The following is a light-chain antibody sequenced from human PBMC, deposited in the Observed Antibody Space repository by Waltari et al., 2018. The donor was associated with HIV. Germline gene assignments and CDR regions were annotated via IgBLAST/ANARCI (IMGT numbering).Light chain of an antibody. Sequence: SYELTQPPSVSVSPGQTARITCSGDALPKKYAYWYQQKSGQAPVLVIYEDIQRPSGIPDRFSGSSSGTVATLTISGAQVEDEADYYCYSTDSSDWVFGGGTKLTVL. CDR2: EDI. CDR3: YSTDSSDWV. J-gene: IGLJ3*02. V-gene: IGLV3-10*01. CDR1: ALPKKY.